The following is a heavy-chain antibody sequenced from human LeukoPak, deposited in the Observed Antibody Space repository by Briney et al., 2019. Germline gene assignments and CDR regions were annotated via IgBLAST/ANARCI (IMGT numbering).Heavy chain of an antibody. D-gene: IGHD2-2*01. Sequence: GGSLRLSCAASGFTFSSFAISWVRQGPGKGLEWVASISGRGDGTSYADSVKGRFTISRDNTKNTLYLQMNSLRAEDTAVYYSAKAEYCSSTTCYAFDVWGQGTMVTVSS. CDR1: GFTFSSFA. J-gene: IGHJ3*01. CDR2: ISGRGDGT. CDR3: AKAEYCSSTTCYAFDV. V-gene: IGHV3-23*01.